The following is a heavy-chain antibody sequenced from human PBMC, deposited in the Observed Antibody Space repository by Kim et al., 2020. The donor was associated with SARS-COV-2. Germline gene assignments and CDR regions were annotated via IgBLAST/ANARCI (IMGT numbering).Heavy chain of an antibody. Sequence: SETLSLTCTVSGGSISRYYWSWIRQPPGKGLEWIGYIYYSGSTNYNPSLKSRVTISVDTSKNQFSLKLSSVTAADTAVYYCARYLPPGVYGSGSYGNQRYYYCGMDVWGQGTTVTVSS. V-gene: IGHV4-59*13. CDR2: IYYSGST. CDR3: ARYLPPGVYGSGSYGNQRYYYCGMDV. CDR1: GGSISRYY. J-gene: IGHJ6*02. D-gene: IGHD3-10*01.